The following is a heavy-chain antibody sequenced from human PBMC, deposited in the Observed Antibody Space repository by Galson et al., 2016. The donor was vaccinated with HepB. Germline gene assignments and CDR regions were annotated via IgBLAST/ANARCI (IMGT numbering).Heavy chain of an antibody. CDR1: GYTFSSNW. V-gene: IGHV1-46*01. D-gene: IGHD3-3*02. J-gene: IGHJ5*02. CDR3: VRDHSNLSGWWLDP. CDR2: VHPSGDKT. Sequence: SVKVSCKASGYTFSSNWLHWVRQAPGEGLEWMGVVHPSGDKTVYGRKFQGRLTLTTDTSTSTLYMELSSLRSDDTAVYYCVRDHSNLSGWWLDPWGQGTLVTVSS.